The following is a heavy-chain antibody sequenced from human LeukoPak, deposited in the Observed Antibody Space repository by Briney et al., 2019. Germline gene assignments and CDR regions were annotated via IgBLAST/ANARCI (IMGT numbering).Heavy chain of an antibody. CDR2: ISGDGVST. V-gene: IGHV3-43*02. CDR3: ARESGKFDY. CDR1: GLPIGDFA. J-gene: IGHJ4*02. Sequence: GGSLRLSCVASGLPIGDFAMHWVRQAPGKGLEWVSLISGDGVSTFYADSVKGRFSISRDNSKNSLSLEMNSLRTEDTAMYYCARESGKFDYWGQGTLVAVSS.